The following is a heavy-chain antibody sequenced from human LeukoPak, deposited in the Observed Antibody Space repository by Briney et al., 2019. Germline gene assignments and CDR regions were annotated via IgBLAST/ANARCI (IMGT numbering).Heavy chain of an antibody. CDR3: ARAGYYYDSSGYYHDAFDI. Sequence: SVKVSCKASGGTFSSYAISWVRQAPGQGLEWMGGIIPIFGTANYAQKFQGRVTITADESTSTAYMELSSLRSEDTAVYYCARAGYYYDSSGYYHDAFDIWGQGTMVTVSS. D-gene: IGHD3-22*01. J-gene: IGHJ3*02. V-gene: IGHV1-69*13. CDR2: IIPIFGTA. CDR1: GGTFSSYA.